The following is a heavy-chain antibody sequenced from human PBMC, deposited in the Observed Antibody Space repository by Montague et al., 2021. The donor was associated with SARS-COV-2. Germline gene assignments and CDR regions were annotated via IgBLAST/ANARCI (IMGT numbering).Heavy chain of an antibody. J-gene: IGHJ6*02. Sequence: ETLSLTCAVYGGSFSGYYWTWIRQSPRKGLEWLGEINHSGSTNYNPSLKSRVTISVDTSKNQFSLKLSSVTAADTAVYYCACGEITTQGLIYYYGMDVWGQGTTVTVSS. CDR3: ACGEITTQGLIYYYGMDV. D-gene: IGHD4-11*01. CDR1: GGSFSGYY. CDR2: INHSGST. V-gene: IGHV4-34*01.